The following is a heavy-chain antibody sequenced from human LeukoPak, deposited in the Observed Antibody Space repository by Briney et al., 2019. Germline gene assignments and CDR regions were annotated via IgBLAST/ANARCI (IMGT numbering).Heavy chain of an antibody. CDR3: ARVSYDSSGYVDY. J-gene: IGHJ4*02. CDR1: GFTFSSYE. Sequence: GGSLRLSCAASGFTFSSYEMNWVCQAPGKGLEWVSYISSSGSTIYYAGSVKGRFTISRDNAKNSLYLQMNSLRAEDTAVYYCARVSYDSSGYVDYWGQGTLVTVSS. CDR2: ISSSGSTI. V-gene: IGHV3-48*03. D-gene: IGHD3-22*01.